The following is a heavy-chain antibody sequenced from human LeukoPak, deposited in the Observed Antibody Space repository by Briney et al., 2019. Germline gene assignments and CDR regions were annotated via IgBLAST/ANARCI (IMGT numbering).Heavy chain of an antibody. CDR1: GFTFSSYA. D-gene: IGHD3-10*01. CDR2: ISSSSSYI. CDR3: ATGISGPQGYYYGMDV. J-gene: IGHJ6*02. Sequence: GGSLRLSCAASGFTFSSYAMSWVRQAPGKGLEWVSSISSSSSYIYYADSVKGRFTISRDNAKNSLYLQMNSLRAEDTAVYYCATGISGPQGYYYGMDVWGQGTTVTVSS. V-gene: IGHV3-21*01.